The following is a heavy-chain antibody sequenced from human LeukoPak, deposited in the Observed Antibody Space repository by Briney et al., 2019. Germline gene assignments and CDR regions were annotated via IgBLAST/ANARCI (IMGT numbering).Heavy chain of an antibody. V-gene: IGHV1-46*01. D-gene: IGHD2-15*01. CDR2: INPSGGST. CDR1: GFTFSSYG. J-gene: IGHJ6*02. CDR3: AREFRRDIVVVVAATRAPMGYYYGMDV. Sequence: GRSLRLSCAASGFTFSSYGMHWVRQAPGQGLEWMGIINPSGGSTSYAQKFQGRVTMTRDTSTSTVYMELSSLRSEDTAVYYCAREFRRDIVVVVAATRAPMGYYYGMDVWGQGTTVTVSS.